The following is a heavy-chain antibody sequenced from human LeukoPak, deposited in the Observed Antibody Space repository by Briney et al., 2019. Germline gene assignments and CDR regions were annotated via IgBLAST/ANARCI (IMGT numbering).Heavy chain of an antibody. Sequence: ASVKVSCKASGYTFTSYGISWVRQAPGQGLEWMGWISAYNGNTNYAQKLQGRVTMTTDTSTSTAYMELRSLRSDDTAVYYCARDSYDILTGYYSAAGLLDYWGQGTLVTVSS. CDR2: ISAYNGNT. CDR3: ARDSYDILTGYYSAAGLLDY. J-gene: IGHJ4*02. CDR1: GYTFTSYG. V-gene: IGHV1-18*01. D-gene: IGHD3-9*01.